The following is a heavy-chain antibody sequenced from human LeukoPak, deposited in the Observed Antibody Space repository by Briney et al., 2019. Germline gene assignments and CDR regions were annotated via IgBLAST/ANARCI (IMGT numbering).Heavy chain of an antibody. Sequence: GGSLRLSCAASGFPVSRNYMSWVRQAPGKGLEWVSVIYGADSAYYADSVRGRFTISRDNSKNTLYLQMNSLRADDTAVYYCARAVGGGATNYFDYWGQGTLVTVSS. CDR3: ARAVGGGATNYFDY. D-gene: IGHD1-26*01. J-gene: IGHJ4*02. CDR2: IYGADSA. CDR1: GFPVSRNY. V-gene: IGHV3-53*01.